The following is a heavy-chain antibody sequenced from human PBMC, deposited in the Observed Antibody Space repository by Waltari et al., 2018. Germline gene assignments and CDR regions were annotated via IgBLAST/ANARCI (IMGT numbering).Heavy chain of an antibody. CDR1: GYTFTSYD. CDR2: MNPTRSNT. V-gene: IGHV1-8*01. CDR3: ARGIRIAVAGIFY. D-gene: IGHD6-19*01. Sequence: QVQLVQSGAEVKKPGASVKVSCKASGYTFTSYDINWVRQATGQGLEWMGWMNPTRSNTGYAKKFQDRVTMTRNTSISTAYMELSSLRSEDTAVYYCARGIRIAVAGIFYWGQGTLVTVSS. J-gene: IGHJ4*02.